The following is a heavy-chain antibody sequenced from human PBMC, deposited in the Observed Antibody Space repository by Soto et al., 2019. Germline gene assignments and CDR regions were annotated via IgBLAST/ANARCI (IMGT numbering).Heavy chain of an antibody. D-gene: IGHD2-15*01. CDR1: GFSLNNYA. Sequence: GGSLRLSCAASGFSLNNYAMSWVRQAPGKGLEWVSVISGSGDTTYYADSVKGRFTIFRDNSKNTLYLQMISLRADDTAVYYCEKAEEIGGNVNSYFDYWGQGTLVSVSS. CDR3: EKAEEIGGNVNSYFDY. CDR2: ISGSGDTT. V-gene: IGHV3-23*01. J-gene: IGHJ4*02.